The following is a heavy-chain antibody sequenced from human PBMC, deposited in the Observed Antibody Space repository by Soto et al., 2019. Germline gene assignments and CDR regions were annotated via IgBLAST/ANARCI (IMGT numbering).Heavy chain of an antibody. CDR3: ARDYSSSWYRWFDP. Sequence: SETLSLTCAVSCGSISSSNWWSWVRQPPGKGLEWIGEIYHSGSTNYNPSLKSRVTISVDKSKNQFSLKLSSVTAADTAVYYCARDYSSSWYRWFDPWGQGTLVTVSS. CDR1: CGSISSSNW. D-gene: IGHD6-13*01. J-gene: IGHJ5*02. CDR2: IYHSGST. V-gene: IGHV4-4*02.